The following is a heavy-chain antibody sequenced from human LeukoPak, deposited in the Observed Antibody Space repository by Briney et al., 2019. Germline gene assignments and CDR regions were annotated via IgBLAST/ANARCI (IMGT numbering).Heavy chain of an antibody. V-gene: IGHV1-69*04. CDR2: ILPILGIA. D-gene: IGHD3-3*01. J-gene: IGHJ4*02. Sequence: SVKVSCKASGGTFSSYAISWVRQPPGQGLEWMGRILPILGIANYAQKFQGRVTITADKSTSTANMELSSLRSEDTAVYYCARVLASVGTHPDYWGQGTLVTVSS. CDR3: ARVLASVGTHPDY. CDR1: GGTFSSYA.